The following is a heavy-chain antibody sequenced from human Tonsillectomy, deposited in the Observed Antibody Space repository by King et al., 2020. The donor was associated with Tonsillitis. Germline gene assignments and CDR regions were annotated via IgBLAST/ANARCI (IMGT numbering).Heavy chain of an antibody. CDR3: AKDRIGRWGY. Sequence: GQLVQSGGGLVQPGGSLRLSCAASGFTFNTYAMSWVRQAPGKGLEWVSAISGSGNNTYYTNPVKGRFTISRDNSKNPLYLQMNSLRAEDTAVYYCAKDRIGRWGYWGQGTLVTVSS. CDR2: ISGSGNNT. J-gene: IGHJ4*02. D-gene: IGHD4-23*01. V-gene: IGHV3-23*04. CDR1: GFTFNTYA.